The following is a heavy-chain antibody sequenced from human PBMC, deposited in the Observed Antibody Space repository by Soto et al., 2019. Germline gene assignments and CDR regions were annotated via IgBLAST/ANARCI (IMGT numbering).Heavy chain of an antibody. CDR3: AREVLYSSSPSYYGMDV. J-gene: IGHJ6*02. Sequence: SVKVSCKASGGTFSSYAISWLRQAPGQGLEWMGGIIPILRTANYAQKFQGRVTITADESTNTAYMELSSLRSEDTAVYYCAREVLYSSSPSYYGMDVWGQGTTVTVSS. CDR1: GGTFSSYA. D-gene: IGHD6-13*01. CDR2: IIPILRTA. V-gene: IGHV1-69*13.